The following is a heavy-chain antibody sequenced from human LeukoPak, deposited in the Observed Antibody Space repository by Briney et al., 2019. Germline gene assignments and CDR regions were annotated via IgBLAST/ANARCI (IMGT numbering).Heavy chain of an antibody. CDR3: AKDYGDYAYYFHY. Sequence: PGGSLRLSCAASGLTFSNYAMNWVRQAPGKGLEWVSVTSGSGYSTYYADSVKGRFTISRDNSKNTLYLQTNSLRAEDTAVYYCAKDYGDYAYYFHYWGQGTLVTVSS. CDR2: TSGSGYST. J-gene: IGHJ4*02. V-gene: IGHV3-23*01. D-gene: IGHD4-17*01. CDR1: GLTFSNYA.